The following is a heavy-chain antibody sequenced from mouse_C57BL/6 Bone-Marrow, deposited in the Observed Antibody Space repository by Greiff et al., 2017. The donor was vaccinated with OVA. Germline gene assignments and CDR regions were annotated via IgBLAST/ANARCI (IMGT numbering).Heavy chain of an antibody. CDR3: ASRIVTFDY. CDR1: GFTFSSYA. D-gene: IGHD2-5*01. V-gene: IGHV5-4*03. CDR2: ISDGGSYT. J-gene: IGHJ2*01. Sequence: EVKLVESGGGLVKPGGSLKLSCAASGFTFSSYAMSWVRQTPEKRLEWVATISDGGSYTYYPDNVKGRFTISRDNAKNNLYLQMSHLKSEDTAMYYGASRIVTFDYWGQGTTLTVSS.